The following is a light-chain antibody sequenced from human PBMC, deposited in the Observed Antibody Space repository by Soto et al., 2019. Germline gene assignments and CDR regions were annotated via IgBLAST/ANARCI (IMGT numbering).Light chain of an antibody. V-gene: IGKV3-11*01. J-gene: IGKJ2*01. CDR2: DAS. CDR1: QSVTNY. Sequence: EIVLTQSPATLSLSPGERATLSCRASQSVTNYVAWYQQKPGQAPRLLIYDASNRATGIPARFSGSGSGTDFTLTISSLEPEDFRVYYCQQRDDLYTFGQGTKLEIK. CDR3: QQRDDLYT.